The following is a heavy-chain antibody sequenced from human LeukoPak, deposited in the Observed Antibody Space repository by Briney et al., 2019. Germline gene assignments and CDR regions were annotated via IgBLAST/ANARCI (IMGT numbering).Heavy chain of an antibody. CDR1: GVSITKYY. D-gene: IGHD1-26*01. CDR2: MYISGST. J-gene: IGHJ5*01. CDR3: ARDYLVGAPLDS. Sequence: PSETLSLTCTVSGVSITKYYWAWIRQPAGKGLEWIGRMYISGSTNYNPSLKSRVTISIDKSNNQFSLKLRSVTAADTAVYYCARDYLVGAPLDSWGHGTLVTVSS. V-gene: IGHV4-4*07.